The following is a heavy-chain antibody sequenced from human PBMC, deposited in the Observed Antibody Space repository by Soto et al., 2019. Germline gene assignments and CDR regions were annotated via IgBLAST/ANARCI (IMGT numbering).Heavy chain of an antibody. V-gene: IGHV3-66*01. CDR3: VRENYYYGMDV. CDR1: GFTVSTDW. CDR2: IKSGGNT. Sequence: PGGSLRLSCAASGFTVSTDWMYWVRQAPGKGLEWVSLIKSGGNTYYADSVEGRFTISRDNSKNTVFLQMNSLRAEDTAVYYCVRENYYYGMDVWGLGTTVTVSS. J-gene: IGHJ6*02.